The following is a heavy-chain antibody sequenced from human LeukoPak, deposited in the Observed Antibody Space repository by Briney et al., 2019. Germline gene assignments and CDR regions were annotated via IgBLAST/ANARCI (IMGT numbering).Heavy chain of an antibody. CDR2: ISTSSSYI. CDR1: GFTFSRYS. Sequence: GGSLRLSCAASGFTFSRYSMTWVRQAPGKGPEWVSSISTSSSYIYYADSVKARFTISRDNAKNSLYLQMNSLRAEDTAVYYCASLDRGYYYSFDYWGQGTLVTVSS. V-gene: IGHV3-21*01. J-gene: IGHJ4*02. CDR3: ASLDRGYYYSFDY. D-gene: IGHD2/OR15-2a*01.